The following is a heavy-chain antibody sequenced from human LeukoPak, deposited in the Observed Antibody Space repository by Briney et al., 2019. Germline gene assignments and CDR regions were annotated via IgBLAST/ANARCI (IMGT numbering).Heavy chain of an antibody. CDR1: GGSISSSSYY. Sequence: SETLSLTCTVSGGSISSSSYYWGWIRQPPGKGLEWIGSIYYSGSTYYNPSLKSRVTISVDTSNNQFSLKLSSVTAADTAMYYCARGADDLPQAKFDYWGQGTLVTVSS. CDR2: IYYSGST. J-gene: IGHJ4*02. CDR3: ARGADDLPQAKFDY. D-gene: IGHD1-1*01. V-gene: IGHV4-39*07.